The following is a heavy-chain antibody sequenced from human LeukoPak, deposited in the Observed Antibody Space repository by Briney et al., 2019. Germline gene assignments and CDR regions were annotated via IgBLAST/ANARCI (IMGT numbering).Heavy chain of an antibody. Sequence: SETLSLTCTVSGGSISSYYWSWIRQPPGKGLEWIGSIYYSGSTYYNPSLKSRVTISVDTSKNQFSLKLSSVTAADTAVYYCARRGHSFYYYYYMDVWGKGTTVTISS. CDR2: IYYSGST. CDR3: ARRGHSFYYYYYMDV. D-gene: IGHD5-18*01. CDR1: GGSISSYY. J-gene: IGHJ6*03. V-gene: IGHV4-59*05.